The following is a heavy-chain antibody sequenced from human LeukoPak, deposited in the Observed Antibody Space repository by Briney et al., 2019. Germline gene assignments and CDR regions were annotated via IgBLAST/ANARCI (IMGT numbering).Heavy chain of an antibody. J-gene: IGHJ4*02. V-gene: IGHV1-69*13. CDR1: GGTFSSYA. CDR2: IIPIFGTA. CDR3: ARDPPRSMVRGLYFDY. Sequence: SVKVSCKASGGTFSSYAISWVRQAPGQGLEWMGGIIPIFGTANYAQKFQGRVTITADESTSTAYMELSSLRSEDTAVYYCARDPPRSMVRGLYFDYWGQGTLVTVSS. D-gene: IGHD3-10*01.